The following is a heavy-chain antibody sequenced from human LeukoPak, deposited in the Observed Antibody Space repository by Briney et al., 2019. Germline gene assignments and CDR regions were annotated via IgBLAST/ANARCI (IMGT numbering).Heavy chain of an antibody. J-gene: IGHJ4*02. CDR2: ISSSSSYT. CDR1: GFTFSSYT. V-gene: IGHV3-21*01. Sequence: GGSLRLSCAASGFTFSSYTMSWVRQAPGKGLEWISSISSSSSYTYYADPAKGRFTISRDNTKRSLVLQMNSLRAEDTAVYYCVRAHGTYAPLGYWGQGILVTVSS. D-gene: IGHD2-2*01. CDR3: VRAHGTYAPLGY.